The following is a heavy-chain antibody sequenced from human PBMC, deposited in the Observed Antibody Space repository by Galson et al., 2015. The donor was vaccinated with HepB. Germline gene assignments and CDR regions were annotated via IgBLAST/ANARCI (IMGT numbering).Heavy chain of an antibody. CDR3: ARGEEHCGGDCYSDY. CDR1: GFTFHDHA. J-gene: IGHJ4*02. CDR2: INWDGAST. D-gene: IGHD2-21*02. Sequence: SLRLSCAASGFTFHDHAMSWVRQAPGKGLEWVSDINWDGASTGYADSVKGRFTISRDNAKNSLFLQMNSLRAEDTALYYCARGEEHCGGDCYSDYWGQGTLVTVSS. V-gene: IGHV3-20*04.